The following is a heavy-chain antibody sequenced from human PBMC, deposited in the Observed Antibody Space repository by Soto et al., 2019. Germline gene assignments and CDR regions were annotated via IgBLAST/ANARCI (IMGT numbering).Heavy chain of an antibody. CDR3: ARPRGIPTDNYYDSSGYYHYYYYGMDV. J-gene: IGHJ6*02. V-gene: IGHV1-18*01. CDR2: ISAYNGNT. D-gene: IGHD3-22*01. CDR1: GYTFTSYG. Sequence: DSVKVSCKASGYTFTSYGISWVRQAPGQGLEWMGWISAYNGNTNYAQKLQGRVTMTTDTSTSTAYMELRSLRSDDTAVYYCARPRGIPTDNYYDSSGYYHYYYYGMDVWGQGTTVTVSS.